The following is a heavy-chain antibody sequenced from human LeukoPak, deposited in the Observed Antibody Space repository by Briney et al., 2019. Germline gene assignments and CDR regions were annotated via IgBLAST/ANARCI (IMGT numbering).Heavy chain of an antibody. Sequence: GGSLRLSCAASGFTFSSYAMSWVRQAPGKGLEWVSAISGSGGSTYYADSVKGRFTISRDNSKNTLYLQMNSLRAEDTAVYYCAKDQPSYDFRREYYFDYWGQGTLVTVSS. CDR2: ISGSGGST. J-gene: IGHJ4*02. D-gene: IGHD3-3*01. CDR3: AKDQPSYDFRREYYFDY. V-gene: IGHV3-23*01. CDR1: GFTFSSYA.